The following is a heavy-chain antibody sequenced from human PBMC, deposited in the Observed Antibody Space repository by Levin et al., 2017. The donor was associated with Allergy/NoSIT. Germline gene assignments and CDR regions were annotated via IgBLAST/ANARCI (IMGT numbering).Heavy chain of an antibody. D-gene: IGHD2-2*01. CDR3: ARNRRDSSTSVWFDP. J-gene: IGHJ5*02. CDR2: ITPGNGYT. Sequence: PGESLKISCKTSGYTFTSFAIHWVRQAPGQRLEWMGWITPGNGYTRYSQNLQGRVTITSDTSASTAYMELSSLRSEDTAVYYCARNRRDSSTSVWFDPWGQGTLVTVSS. CDR1: GYTFTSFA. V-gene: IGHV1-3*01.